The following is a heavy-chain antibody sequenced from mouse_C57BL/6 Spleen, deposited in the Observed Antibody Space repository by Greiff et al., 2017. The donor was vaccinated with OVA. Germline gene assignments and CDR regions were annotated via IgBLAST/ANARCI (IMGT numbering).Heavy chain of an antibody. Sequence: ESGPGLVKPSQSLSLTCSVTGYSITSGYYWNWIRQFPGNKLEWMGYISYDGSNNYNPSLKNRISITRDTSKNQFFLKLNSVTTEDTATYYCARPLYYGSSYERYFDVWGTGTTVTVSS. J-gene: IGHJ1*03. CDR1: GYSITSGYY. V-gene: IGHV3-6*01. CDR3: ARPLYYGSSYERYFDV. D-gene: IGHD1-1*01. CDR2: ISYDGSN.